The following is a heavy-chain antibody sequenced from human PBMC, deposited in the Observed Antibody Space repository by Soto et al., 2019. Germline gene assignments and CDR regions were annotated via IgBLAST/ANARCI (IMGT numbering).Heavy chain of an antibody. J-gene: IGHJ4*02. CDR3: AKRSSSSTFDY. CDR2: ISGSDDST. Sequence: EVQLLESGGGLVQPGESLRLSCAASGFTFSSYAMSWVRQAPGKGLEWVSVISGSDDSTYYADSVKGRFTISRDNSKNTVYLKMNSLRAEDTAVYYCAKRSSSSTFDYRGQGTLVTVSS. D-gene: IGHD6-6*01. CDR1: GFTFSSYA. V-gene: IGHV3-23*01.